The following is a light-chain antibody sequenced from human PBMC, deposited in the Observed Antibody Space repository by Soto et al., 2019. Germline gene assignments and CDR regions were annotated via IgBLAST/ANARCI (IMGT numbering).Light chain of an antibody. J-gene: IGKJ1*01. Sequence: DIQMTQSPSTLSASVGDRVTITCRASQSISSWLAWYQQKPGKAPKLLIYDASSLESGVPSRFSGSGSGTEFTLTISNLQPDDFGIYYCQQYENYWTFGQGTKVDI. CDR3: QQYENYWT. CDR1: QSISSW. V-gene: IGKV1-5*01. CDR2: DAS.